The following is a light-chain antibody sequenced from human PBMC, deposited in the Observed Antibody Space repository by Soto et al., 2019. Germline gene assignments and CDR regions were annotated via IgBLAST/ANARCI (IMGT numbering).Light chain of an antibody. Sequence: DIQMTQSPSCVSASVGDSVTITCRASQGVSDWVAWYQQKPGEAPKLLIYGSSSLLSGVPSRFSGTRSGTDFTLTISSLQPDDFATYYCQHYNSYSEAFGQGTKVDTK. CDR3: QHYNSYSEA. CDR1: QGVSDW. V-gene: IGKV1D-16*01. CDR2: GSS. J-gene: IGKJ1*01.